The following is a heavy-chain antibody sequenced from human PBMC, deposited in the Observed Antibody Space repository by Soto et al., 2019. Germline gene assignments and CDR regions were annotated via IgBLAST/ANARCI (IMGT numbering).Heavy chain of an antibody. CDR2: ISSSSSTI. Sequence: GSLRLSCASYVFTFSSYRMNWVRQAPGKGLEWVSYISSSSSTIYYADSVKGRFTISRDNAKNSLYLQMNSLRDEDTAVYYCAREGGSLNWFDPWGQGTLVTVSS. V-gene: IGHV3-48*02. J-gene: IGHJ5*02. CDR3: AREGGSLNWFDP. CDR1: VFTFSSYR. D-gene: IGHD1-26*01.